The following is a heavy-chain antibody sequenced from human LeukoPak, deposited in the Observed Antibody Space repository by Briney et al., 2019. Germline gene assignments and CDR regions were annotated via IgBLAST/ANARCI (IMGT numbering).Heavy chain of an antibody. V-gene: IGHV4-34*01. CDR2: INHSGST. CDR3: ALTLKRGGSDY. J-gene: IGHJ4*02. Sequence: SETLSLACAVYGGSFSGYYWSWIRQPPGKGLEWIGEINHSGSTNYNPSLKSRVTISVDTSKNQFSLKLSSVTAADTAVYYCALTLKRGGSDYWGQGTLVTVSS. D-gene: IGHD1-26*01. CDR1: GGSFSGYY.